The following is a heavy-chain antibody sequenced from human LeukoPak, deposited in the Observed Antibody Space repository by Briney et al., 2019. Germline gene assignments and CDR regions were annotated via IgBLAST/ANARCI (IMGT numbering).Heavy chain of an antibody. CDR2: ISYDGSNK. Sequence: GGSLRLSCAASGFTFSSYAMHWVRQAPGKGLEWVAVISYDGSNKYYADSVKGRFTISRDNSKNTLYLQMNSLRAEDTAVYYCARDTDGSGSFGYWGQGTLVTVSS. CDR1: GFTFSSYA. CDR3: ARDTDGSGSFGY. V-gene: IGHV3-30-3*01. J-gene: IGHJ4*02. D-gene: IGHD3-10*01.